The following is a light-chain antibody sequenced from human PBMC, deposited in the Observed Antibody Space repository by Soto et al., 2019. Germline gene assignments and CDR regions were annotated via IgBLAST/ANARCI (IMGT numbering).Light chain of an antibody. CDR3: QLYGSSPDRARWT. Sequence: EIGLTQSPGTLSLSPGERATLSCRASQGVISSYLAWYQQKPGQAPRLLIYGASSRSTGIPDRFSCSRSGTDFTLTISRLEPEDFAVDYCQLYGSSPDRARWTFGQGTKVESK. V-gene: IGKV3-20*01. CDR1: QGVISSY. J-gene: IGKJ1*01. CDR2: GAS.